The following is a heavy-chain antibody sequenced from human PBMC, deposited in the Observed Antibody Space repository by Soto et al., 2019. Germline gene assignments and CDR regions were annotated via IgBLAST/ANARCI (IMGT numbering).Heavy chain of an antibody. D-gene: IGHD6-13*01. CDR3: ARLYTPRGGSSWLDY. J-gene: IGHJ4*02. CDR2: INHSGST. CDR1: GGSFSGYY. Sequence: SETLSLTCVVYGGSFSGYYWSRIRPPPGKGLEWIGEINHSGSTNYNPSLKSRVTISVDTSKNQFSLKLSSVTAADTAVYYCARLYTPRGGSSWLDYWGQGTLVTVS. V-gene: IGHV4-34*01.